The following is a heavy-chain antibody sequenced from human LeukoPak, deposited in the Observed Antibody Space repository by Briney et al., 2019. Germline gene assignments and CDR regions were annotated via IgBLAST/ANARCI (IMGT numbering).Heavy chain of an antibody. CDR3: ARGGYCSGGSCYLLRAWFDP. CDR1: GYTFTSYY. J-gene: IGHJ5*02. D-gene: IGHD2-15*01. CDR2: INPSGGST. V-gene: IGHV1-46*01. Sequence: ASVKVSCKASGYTFTSYYMHWVRQAPGQGLEWMGIINPSGGSTSYAQKFQGRVTMTRDMSTSTVYMELSSLRSEDTAVYYCARGGYCSGGSCYLLRAWFDPWGQGTLVTVSS.